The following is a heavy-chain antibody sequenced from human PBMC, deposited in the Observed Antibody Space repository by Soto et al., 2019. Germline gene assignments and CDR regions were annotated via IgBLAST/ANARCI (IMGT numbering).Heavy chain of an antibody. CDR1: GFTFSSYS. V-gene: IGHV3-48*04. D-gene: IGHD1-26*01. CDR2: ISSSGSTI. Sequence: GGSLRLSCAASGFTFSSYSMNWVRQAPGKGLEWVSYISSSGSTIYYADSVKGRFTISRDNAKNSLYLQMNSLRAEDTAVYYCAILGIVGATLDYWGQGTLVTVSS. J-gene: IGHJ4*02. CDR3: AILGIVGATLDY.